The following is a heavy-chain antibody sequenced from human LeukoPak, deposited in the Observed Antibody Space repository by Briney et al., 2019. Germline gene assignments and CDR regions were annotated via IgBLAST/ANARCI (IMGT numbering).Heavy chain of an antibody. Sequence: GGSLRLSCAASGFTFSSDAMSWVRQAPGKGREWGSAISGSGGSTYYADSVKGRFTISRDNSKNTLYLQMNSLRPEDTAVYYCAKGPYFGSGSYPSHFDYWGQGTLVTVSS. CDR2: ISGSGGST. J-gene: IGHJ4*02. CDR1: GFTFSSDA. CDR3: AKGPYFGSGSYPSHFDY. D-gene: IGHD3-10*01. V-gene: IGHV3-23*01.